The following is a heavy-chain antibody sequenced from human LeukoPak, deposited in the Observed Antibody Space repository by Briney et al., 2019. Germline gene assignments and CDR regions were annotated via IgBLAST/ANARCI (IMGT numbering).Heavy chain of an antibody. D-gene: IGHD3-10*01. CDR1: GGTFSSYA. CDR2: IIPIFGTA. Sequence: ASVKVSCKASGGTFSSYAISWVRQAPGQGLEWMGGIIPIFGTANYAQKFQGRVTITADESTSTAYMELSSLRSEDTAVYYCARILLPFNYFDYWGQGTLVTVSS. V-gene: IGHV1-69*13. J-gene: IGHJ4*02. CDR3: ARILLPFNYFDY.